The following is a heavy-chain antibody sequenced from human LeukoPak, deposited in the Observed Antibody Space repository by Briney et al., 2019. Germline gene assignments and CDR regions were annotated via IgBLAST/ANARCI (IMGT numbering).Heavy chain of an antibody. V-gene: IGHV4-59*08. CDR2: IYSSGST. CDR3: ARYRHDFWSGYPDAFDI. D-gene: IGHD3-3*01. J-gene: IGHJ3*02. Sequence: PETLSLTCTVSGGSMSSYYRSWLRQPPGKGLEWIGYIYSSGSTNYNPSLKSRVAISLDTSKNQFSLKLSSVTAADTAMYYCARYRHDFWSGYPDAFDIWGQGTMVTVSS. CDR1: GGSMSSYY.